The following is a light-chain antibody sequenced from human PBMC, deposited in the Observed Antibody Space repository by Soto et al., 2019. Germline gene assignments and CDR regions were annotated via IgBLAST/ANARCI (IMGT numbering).Light chain of an antibody. J-gene: IGKJ1*01. CDR1: QSVSSN. V-gene: IGKV3-15*01. CDR3: QQYNNWRPGT. Sequence: EIVMTQSPATLSVSPGERATLSCRASQSVSSNLAWYQQKPGQAPRLLIYGASTRATGIPARFSGSGSGTAFTPTTSSLQPEDFAVYYCQQYNNWRPGTFGQGTKVEIK. CDR2: GAS.